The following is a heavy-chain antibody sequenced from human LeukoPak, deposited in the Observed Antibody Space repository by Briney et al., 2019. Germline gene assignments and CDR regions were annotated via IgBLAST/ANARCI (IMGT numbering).Heavy chain of an antibody. D-gene: IGHD3-3*01. CDR1: GFSVSISW. CDR3: ARDVRYDFWSGYPFYYYYYMDV. CDR2: IKQDGSEK. V-gene: IGHV3-7*01. Sequence: GRSLTLSCPASGFSVSISWMRWVRLAAGGGLGWVAIIKQDGSEKYYVDSVKCRFTISRDNAKNSLYLQMNSLRAEDTAVYYCARDVRYDFWSGYPFYYYYYMDVWGKGTTVTVSS. J-gene: IGHJ6*03.